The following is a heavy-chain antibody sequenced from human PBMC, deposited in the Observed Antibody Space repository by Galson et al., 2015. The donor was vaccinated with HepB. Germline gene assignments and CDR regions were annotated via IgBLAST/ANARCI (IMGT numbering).Heavy chain of an antibody. V-gene: IGHV5-10-1*01. CDR3: ARMDYYGSGSKGGSQH. CDR1: GYSFTSYW. J-gene: IGHJ1*01. CDR2: IDPSDSYT. Sequence: QSGAEVKKPGESLRISCKGSGYSFTSYWISWVRQMPGKGLEWMGRIDPSDSYTNYSPSFQGHVTISADKSNSTAYLQWSSLKASDTAMYYCARMDYYGSGSKGGSQHWGQGTLVTVSS. D-gene: IGHD3-10*01.